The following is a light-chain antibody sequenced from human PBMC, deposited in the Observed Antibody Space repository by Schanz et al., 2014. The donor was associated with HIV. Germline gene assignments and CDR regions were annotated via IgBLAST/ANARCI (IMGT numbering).Light chain of an antibody. J-gene: IGKJ1*01. V-gene: IGKV3-15*01. CDR2: GAS. CDR3: QQYGSSPAT. Sequence: EIVMTQSPATLSVSPGERATLSCRASQSISNNLAWYQQKPGQPPRLLIYGASTRATGLPARFSGSGSGTDFTLTISTLEPEDFAVYYCQQYGSSPATFGQGTKVEIK. CDR1: QSISNN.